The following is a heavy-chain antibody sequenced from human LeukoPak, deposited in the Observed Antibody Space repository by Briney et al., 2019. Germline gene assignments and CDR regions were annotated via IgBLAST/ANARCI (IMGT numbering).Heavy chain of an antibody. J-gene: IGHJ5*02. Sequence: GSSVKVSCKASGYTFTSYGISWVRQAPGQGLEWMGWISAYNGNTNYAQKLQGRVTMTTDTSTSTAYMELRSLRSDDTAVYYCARGSRYYGSGSFFDPWGQGTLVTVSS. CDR2: ISAYNGNT. D-gene: IGHD3-10*01. CDR3: ARGSRYYGSGSFFDP. V-gene: IGHV1-18*01. CDR1: GYTFTSYG.